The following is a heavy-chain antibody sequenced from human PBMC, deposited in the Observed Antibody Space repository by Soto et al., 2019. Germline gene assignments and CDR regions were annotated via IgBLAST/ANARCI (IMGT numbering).Heavy chain of an antibody. CDR2: ISAYNGNT. Sequence: ASVKVSCKASGYTFTSYGISWVRQAPGQGLEWMGWISAYNGNTNYAQKLKGRVTMTTDTSTSTAYMELRSLRSDDTAVYYCARDGGCYCSSTSCDTWGQGTLVTVSS. CDR1: GYTFTSYG. J-gene: IGHJ5*02. D-gene: IGHD2-2*01. V-gene: IGHV1-18*01. CDR3: ARDGGCYCSSTSCDT.